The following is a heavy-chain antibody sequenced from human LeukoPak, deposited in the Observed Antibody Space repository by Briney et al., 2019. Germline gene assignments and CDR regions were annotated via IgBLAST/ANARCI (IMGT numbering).Heavy chain of an antibody. V-gene: IGHV3-30*18. Sequence: GRSLRLSCAASGFTFSSYGMHWVRQAPGKGLEWVAVISYDGSNKYYADSVKGRFTISRDNSKNTLYLQMKSLRAEDTAVYYCAKDRIAVAGKGQLMYWGQGTLVTVSS. D-gene: IGHD6-19*01. J-gene: IGHJ4*02. CDR1: GFTFSSYG. CDR2: ISYDGSNK. CDR3: AKDRIAVAGKGQLMY.